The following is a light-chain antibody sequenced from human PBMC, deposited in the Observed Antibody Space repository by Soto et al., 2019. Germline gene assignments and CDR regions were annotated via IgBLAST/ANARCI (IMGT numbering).Light chain of an antibody. CDR1: SSDVGSYNL. V-gene: IGLV2-23*01. CDR3: CSYAGSSSYV. CDR2: EGS. Sequence: QSALTQPASVSGSPGQSITISCTGTSSDVGSYNLVSWYQQHPGKAPKLMIYEGSKRPSGVSNRFSGSKSGNTASLTISGLQAEDEADYCCCSYAGSSSYVFGTGTKLTVL. J-gene: IGLJ1*01.